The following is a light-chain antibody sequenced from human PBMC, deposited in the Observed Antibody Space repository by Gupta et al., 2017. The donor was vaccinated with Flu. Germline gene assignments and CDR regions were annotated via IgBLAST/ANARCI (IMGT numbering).Light chain of an antibody. CDR1: KLGEIY. CDR2: QDN. CDR3: QAEDSVADVV. V-gene: IGLV3-1*01. Sequence: TQPPSVSVSPGQTVKIPCSGDKLGEIYAGWYQQKPGQPPVLIIYQDNKRPSGIPARFSASNAGNTATLTISATEAVEVADYYCQAEDSVADVVFGGGTKLTVL. J-gene: IGLJ2*01.